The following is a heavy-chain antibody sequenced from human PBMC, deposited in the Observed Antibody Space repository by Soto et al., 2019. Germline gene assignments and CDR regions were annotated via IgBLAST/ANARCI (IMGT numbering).Heavy chain of an antibody. CDR1: GFTFTNYG. CDR2: VSGDASNT. CDR3: ARDVRASGEMFDY. D-gene: IGHD4-17*01. J-gene: IGHJ4*02. V-gene: IGHV3-23*01. Sequence: EVQLFDSGGGLVQPGGSLRLSCAASGFTFTNYGLSWVRQAPGKGLDWVATVSGDASNTHYADSVKGRFTISRDNSKSILFLQMKSLRVEDTAIYYCARDVRASGEMFDYWGQGTQVTVSP.